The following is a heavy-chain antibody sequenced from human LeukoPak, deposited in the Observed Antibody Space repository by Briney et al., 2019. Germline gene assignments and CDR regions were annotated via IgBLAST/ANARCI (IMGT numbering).Heavy chain of an antibody. J-gene: IGHJ4*02. CDR1: GGSFSGYY. CDR2: TNHSGST. CDR3: ARGRLYYYDSSGYGYFDY. Sequence: SETLSLTCAVYGGSFSGYYWSWIRQPPGKGLEWIGETNHSGSTNYNPSLKSRVTISVDTSKNQFSLKLSSVTAADTAVYYCARGRLYYYDSSGYGYFDYWGQGTLVTVSS. V-gene: IGHV4-34*01. D-gene: IGHD3-22*01.